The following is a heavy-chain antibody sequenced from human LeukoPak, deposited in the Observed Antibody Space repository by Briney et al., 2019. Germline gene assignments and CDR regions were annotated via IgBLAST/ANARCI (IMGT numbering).Heavy chain of an antibody. CDR3: ARRVRWLQFFDY. CDR1: GLTASHNV. Sequence: PGGSLRLSCAASGLTASHNVGNAMSWVRHAPGKGLEWVSGITTSGSTYYADSVKGRFTISRDNAKNSLYLQMNSLRAEDTAVDYCARRVRWLQFFDYWGQGTLVTVSS. V-gene: IGHV3-69-1*01. J-gene: IGHJ4*02. D-gene: IGHD5-24*01. CDR2: ITTSGST.